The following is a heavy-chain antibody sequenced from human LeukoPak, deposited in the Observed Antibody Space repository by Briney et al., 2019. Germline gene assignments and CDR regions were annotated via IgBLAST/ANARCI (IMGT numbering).Heavy chain of an antibody. V-gene: IGHV4-4*07. J-gene: IGHJ6*03. Sequence: PSETLSLTCTVSGGSISSYYWSWIRQPAGKGLEWIGRIYTSGSTNYNPSLKSRVTISVDTSKNQFSLKLSSVTAADTAVYYCATEREGTSGSYSLYYYYMDVWGKGTTVTISS. CDR1: GGSISSYY. D-gene: IGHD1-26*01. CDR2: IYTSGST. CDR3: ATEREGTSGSYSLYYYYMDV.